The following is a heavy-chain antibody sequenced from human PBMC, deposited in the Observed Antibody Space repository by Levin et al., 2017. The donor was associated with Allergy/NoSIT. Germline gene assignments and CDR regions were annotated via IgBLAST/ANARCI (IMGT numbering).Heavy chain of an antibody. CDR1: GGSISSYY. Sequence: PSETLSLTCTVSGGSISSYYWSWIRQPPGKGLEWIGYIYYSGSTNYNPSLKSRVTISVDTSKNQFSLKLSSVTAADTAVYYCASWQYYYDSSGYYYWGQGTLVTVSS. V-gene: IGHV4-59*01. CDR2: IYYSGST. J-gene: IGHJ4*02. D-gene: IGHD3-22*01. CDR3: ASWQYYYDSSGYYY.